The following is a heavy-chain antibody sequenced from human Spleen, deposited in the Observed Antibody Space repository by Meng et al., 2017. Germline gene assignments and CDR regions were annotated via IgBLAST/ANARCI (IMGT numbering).Heavy chain of an antibody. CDR2: ISSSGSTI. CDR1: GFTFSSYE. D-gene: IGHD1-26*01. V-gene: IGHV3-48*03. J-gene: IGHJ6*02. Sequence: GESLKISCAASGFTFSSYEMNWVRQAPGKGLEWVSYISSSGSTIYYADSVKGRFTISRDNAKNSLYLDFNSLRSEDTAVYYCARDLSNEGSYMYYGMDVWGQGTTVTVSS. CDR3: ARDLSNEGSYMYYGMDV.